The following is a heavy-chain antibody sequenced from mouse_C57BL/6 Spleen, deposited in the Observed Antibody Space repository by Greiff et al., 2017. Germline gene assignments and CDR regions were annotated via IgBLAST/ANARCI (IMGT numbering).Heavy chain of an antibody. Sequence: QVQLQQPGAELVMPGASVKLSCKASGYTFTSYWMHWVKQRPGPGLEWIGEIDPSDSYTNYNQMFKSKSTLTVDKSSSTAYMQVSSLTSEDSAVDCYARGYGFDYWGQGTTLTVSS. D-gene: IGHD1-1*01. V-gene: IGHV1-69*01. CDR1: GYTFTSYW. CDR3: ARGYGFDY. J-gene: IGHJ2*01. CDR2: IDPSDSYT.